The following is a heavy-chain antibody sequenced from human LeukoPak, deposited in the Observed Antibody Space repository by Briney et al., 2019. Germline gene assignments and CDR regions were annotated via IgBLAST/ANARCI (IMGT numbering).Heavy chain of an antibody. CDR1: GFTFSSYW. V-gene: IGHV3-74*01. D-gene: IGHD6-13*01. CDR3: ARGGYSSSSKLN. Sequence: GGSLRLSCAASGFTFSSYWMHWVRQAPGKGLVWVSRINSDGSSTSYADSVKGRFTISRDNAKDTLYLQMNSLRAEDTAVYYCARGGYSSSSKLNWGQGTLVTVSS. J-gene: IGHJ4*02. CDR2: INSDGSST.